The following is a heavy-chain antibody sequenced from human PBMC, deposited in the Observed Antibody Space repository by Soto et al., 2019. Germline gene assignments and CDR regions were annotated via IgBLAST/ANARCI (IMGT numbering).Heavy chain of an antibody. CDR3: ASSHAGAHITAAVH. Sequence: SETLSLTCAVSGGSISSSGYSWSWIRQPPGKGLEWVGYVYHSGSTYYNPSLKSRVTISVDRSKNQFSLKLSSVAAADTAVYYCASSHAGAHITAAVHWGQGTLVTVSS. J-gene: IGHJ4*02. D-gene: IGHD6-13*01. V-gene: IGHV4-30-2*01. CDR1: GGSISSSGYS. CDR2: VYHSGST.